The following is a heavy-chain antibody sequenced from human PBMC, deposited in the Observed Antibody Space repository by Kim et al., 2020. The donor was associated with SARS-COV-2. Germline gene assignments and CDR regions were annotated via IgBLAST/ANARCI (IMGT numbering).Heavy chain of an antibody. CDR3: AKDQGGFGEGGAFDI. V-gene: IGHV3-9*03. D-gene: IGHD3-10*01. J-gene: IGHJ3*02. Sequence: DSVKGRFTISRDNAKNSLYLQMNSLRAEDMALYYCAKDQGGFGEGGAFDIWGQGTMVTVSS.